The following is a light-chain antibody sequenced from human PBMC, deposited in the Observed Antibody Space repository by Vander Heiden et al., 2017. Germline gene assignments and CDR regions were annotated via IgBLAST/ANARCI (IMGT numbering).Light chain of an antibody. J-gene: IGLJ2*01. CDR3: SSYTSSNTLV. Sequence: QSALTQPSPVSASPGQSTTIPCTGISSDVGGYNSVSWYQQYPGKAPKVIIYDVTNRPSGVSNRFSGSKSGNTASLIISGLQAEDEADYYCSSYTSSNTLVFGGGTKLTVL. CDR2: DVT. CDR1: SSDVGGYNS. V-gene: IGLV2-14*01.